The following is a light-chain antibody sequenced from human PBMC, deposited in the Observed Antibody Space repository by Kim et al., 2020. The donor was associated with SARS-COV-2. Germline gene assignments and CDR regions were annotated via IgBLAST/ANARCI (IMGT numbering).Light chain of an antibody. V-gene: IGLV2-8*01. Sequence: SVTTSRTGTSTDVGAYNYVSWYQQHPGNAPNLMIYDVSKRPSGVPDRSSGSKPGNTASLTVSGLEAEDEAEYYCSSYAGRNNWVFGGGTQLTVL. CDR2: DVS. CDR3: SSYAGRNNWV. CDR1: STDVGAYNY. J-gene: IGLJ2*01.